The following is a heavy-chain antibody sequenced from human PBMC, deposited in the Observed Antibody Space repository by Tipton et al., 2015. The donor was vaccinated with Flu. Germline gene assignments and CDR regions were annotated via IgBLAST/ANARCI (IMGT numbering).Heavy chain of an antibody. Sequence: QSGAEVKKPGASVKVSCKASGYTFKSYGISWVRQAPGQGLEWMGWISAYTENTNYAQRFQGRVTMSTDTSTSTAFMELRSLRSDDTAVYYCARDMPQGVVVIPPAKRFDFWGQGTRVTVSS. V-gene: IGHV1-18*01. D-gene: IGHD2-2*01. CDR2: ISAYTENT. CDR3: ARDMPQGVVVIPPAKRFDF. CDR1: GYTFKSYG. J-gene: IGHJ5*01.